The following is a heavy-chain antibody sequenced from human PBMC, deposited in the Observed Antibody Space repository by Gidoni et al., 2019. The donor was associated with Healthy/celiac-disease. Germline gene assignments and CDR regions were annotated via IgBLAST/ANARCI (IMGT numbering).Heavy chain of an antibody. Sequence: EVQLLESGGGLVQPGGSLRLSCAASGFPFSSYAMSWVRQAPGKGLEWVSAISGSGGSTYYADSVKGRFTISRDNSKNTLYLQMNSLRAEDTAVYYCAKDLVGATKNYFDYWGQGTPSPSPQ. CDR3: AKDLVGATKNYFDY. D-gene: IGHD1-26*01. J-gene: IGHJ4*02. CDR2: ISGSGGST. CDR1: GFPFSSYA. V-gene: IGHV3-23*01.